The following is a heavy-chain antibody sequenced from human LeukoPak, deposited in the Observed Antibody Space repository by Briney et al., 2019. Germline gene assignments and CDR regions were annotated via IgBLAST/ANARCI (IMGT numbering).Heavy chain of an antibody. CDR1: GFTFRTYW. CDR3: VSFYETY. J-gene: IGHJ4*02. Sequence: GGSLRLSCAVSGFTFRTYWMHWVRQVPGEGLVWVSRINEDGSITNYADSVKGRFTISKDNAKNTVYLQMNSLRAEDTAVYYCVSFYETYWGRGTLVTVSS. D-gene: IGHD2/OR15-2a*01. CDR2: INEDGSIT. V-gene: IGHV3-74*01.